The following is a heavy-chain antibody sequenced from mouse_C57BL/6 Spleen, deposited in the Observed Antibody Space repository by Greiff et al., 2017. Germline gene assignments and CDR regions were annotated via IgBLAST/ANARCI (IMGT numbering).Heavy chain of an antibody. CDR2: IHPNSGST. J-gene: IGHJ1*03. V-gene: IGHV1-64*01. CDR1: GYSFTSYW. CDR3: ARGLRDWYFDV. D-gene: IGHD1-1*01. Sequence: QVQLQQPGAELVKPGASVKLSCKASGYSFTSYWMHWVKQRPGQGLEWIGMIHPNSGSTYYNEKFKSKATLTVDKSSSTAYMQLSSLTSEDSTVYYCARGLRDWYFDVWGTGTTVTVSS.